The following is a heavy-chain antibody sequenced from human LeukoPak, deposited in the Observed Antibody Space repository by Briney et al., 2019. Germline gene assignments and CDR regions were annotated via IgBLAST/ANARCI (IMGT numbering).Heavy chain of an antibody. CDR1: GFTVSSNS. D-gene: IGHD3-22*01. J-gene: IGHJ4*02. CDR2: IYTTGNT. Sequence: GRSLRLSCTVSGFTVSSNSMSWVRQAPGKGLEWVSFIYTTGNTHNSDSVKGRFTISRDSSKNTLYLQMYSLRAEDTAVYYCARRAGDYSHPYDYWGQGTLVTVSS. CDR3: ARRAGDYSHPYDY. V-gene: IGHV3-53*01.